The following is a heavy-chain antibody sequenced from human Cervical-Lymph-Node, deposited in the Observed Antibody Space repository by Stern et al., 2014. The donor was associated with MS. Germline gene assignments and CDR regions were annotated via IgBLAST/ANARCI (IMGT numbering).Heavy chain of an antibody. V-gene: IGHV5-51*01. CDR1: GYSFTTHW. D-gene: IGHD2-21*01. Sequence: EVQLVESGAEVKKPGQSLKISCKGSGYSFTTHWIAWVRQMPGKGLEWMGIVYPGDSYTTYSPSFQGQVTISADKSLNTASLQWSSLRASDTAVYYCARHPYSGDFSYGGGFDYWGQGTLVTVSS. CDR2: VYPGDSYT. CDR3: ARHPYSGDFSYGGGFDY. J-gene: IGHJ4*02.